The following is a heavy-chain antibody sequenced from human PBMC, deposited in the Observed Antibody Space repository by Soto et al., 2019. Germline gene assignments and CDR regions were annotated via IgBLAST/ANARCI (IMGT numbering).Heavy chain of an antibody. CDR1: GYTFTSYG. J-gene: IGHJ5*02. CDR3: ARIIVDTIAGWFDP. CDR2: ISAYNGNT. D-gene: IGHD5-12*01. Sequence: ASVKVSCKASGYTFTSYGISWVRQAPGQGFEWMGWISAYNGNTNYAQKLQGRVTMTTDTSTSTAYMELRSLRSDDTAVYYCARIIVDTIAGWFDPWGQGTLVTVSS. V-gene: IGHV1-18*01.